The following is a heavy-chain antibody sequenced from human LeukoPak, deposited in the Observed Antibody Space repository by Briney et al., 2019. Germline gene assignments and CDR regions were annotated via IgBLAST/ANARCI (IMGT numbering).Heavy chain of an antibody. D-gene: IGHD6-19*01. CDR3: ARENNSGWYRKAAFDY. V-gene: IGHV1-2*02. CDR2: INPNGGGT. J-gene: IGHJ4*02. Sequence: GASVQVSCKASGYTFTGYYMHWVRQAPGQGLEWMGWINPNGGGTSYAQKFQGRVTLTRDTSISTAYMEVNRLESDDTAVYYCARENNSGWYRKAAFDYWGQGTLVTVTS. CDR1: GYTFTGYY.